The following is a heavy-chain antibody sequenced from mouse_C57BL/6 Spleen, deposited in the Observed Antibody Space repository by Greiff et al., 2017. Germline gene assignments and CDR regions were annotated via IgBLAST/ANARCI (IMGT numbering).Heavy chain of an antibody. J-gene: IGHJ3*01. CDR3: ARDSSGPWFAY. CDR1: GYAFSSYW. D-gene: IGHD3-2*02. CDR2: IYPGDGDP. V-gene: IGHV1-82*01. Sequence: QVQLQQSGAELVKPGASVKISCKASGYAFSSYWMNWVKQRPGKGLEWIGQIYPGDGDPNYNGKFKGKATLTADKSSSTAYMQLSSLASEDSAVYVCARDSSGPWFAYWGQGTLVTVSA.